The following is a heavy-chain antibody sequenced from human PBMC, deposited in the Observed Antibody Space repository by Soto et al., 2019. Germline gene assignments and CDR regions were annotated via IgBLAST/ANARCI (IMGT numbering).Heavy chain of an antibody. CDR2: INHSGST. D-gene: IGHD6-6*01. Sequence: LSLTCAVYGGSFSGYYWSWIRQPPGKGLEWIGEINHSGSTNYNPSLKSRVTISVDTSKNQFSLKLSSVTAADTAVYYCARGGIAARPKNYYYYGMDVWGQGTTVTVSS. CDR1: GGSFSGYY. V-gene: IGHV4-34*01. J-gene: IGHJ6*02. CDR3: ARGGIAARPKNYYYYGMDV.